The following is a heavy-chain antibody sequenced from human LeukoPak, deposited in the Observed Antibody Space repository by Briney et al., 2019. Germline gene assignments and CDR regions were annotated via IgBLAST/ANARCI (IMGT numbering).Heavy chain of an antibody. V-gene: IGHV3-48*03. J-gene: IGHJ4*02. CDR3: ASRDGYNYPPRDY. CDR1: GFTFSSYE. CDR2: SSSSGSTI. Sequence: GGSLRLSCAASGFTFSSYEMNWVRQAPGKGLEWVSYSSSSGSTIYYADSVKGRFTISRDNAKNSLYLQMNSLRAEDTAVYYCASRDGYNYPPRDYWGQGTLVTVSS. D-gene: IGHD5-24*01.